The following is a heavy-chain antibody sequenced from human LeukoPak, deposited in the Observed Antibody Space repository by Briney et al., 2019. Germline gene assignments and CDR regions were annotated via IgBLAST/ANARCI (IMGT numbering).Heavy chain of an antibody. V-gene: IGHV3-7*01. CDR2: IKQDGSEK. D-gene: IGHD5-18*01. Sequence: AGGSLRLSCAASGITFSSYWMSWVRQAPGKGLEWVANIKQDGSEKYYVDSVKGRFTISGDNAKNSLYLQMNSLRAEDTAVYYCARGSYGYFYWGQGTLVTVSS. J-gene: IGHJ4*02. CDR3: ARGSYGYFY. CDR1: GITFSSYW.